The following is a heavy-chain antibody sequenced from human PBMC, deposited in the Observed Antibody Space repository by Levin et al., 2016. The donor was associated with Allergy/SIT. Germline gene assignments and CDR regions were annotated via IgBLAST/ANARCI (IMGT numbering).Heavy chain of an antibody. V-gene: IGHV1-2*02. CDR2: INPNSGGT. CDR3: ARDLGPGPGKYPNYYYYGMDV. Sequence: ASVKVSCKASGYTFTGYYMHWVRQAPGQGLEWMGWINPNSGGTNYAQKFQGRVTMTRDTSISTAYMELSRLRSDDTAVYYCARDLGPGPGKYPNYYYYGMDVWGQGTTVTVSS. CDR1: GYTFTGYY. J-gene: IGHJ6*02. D-gene: IGHD1-14*01.